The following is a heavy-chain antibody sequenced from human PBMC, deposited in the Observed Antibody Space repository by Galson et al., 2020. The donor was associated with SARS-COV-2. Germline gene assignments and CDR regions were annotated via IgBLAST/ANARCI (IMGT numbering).Heavy chain of an antibody. CDR1: GFTFSSYA. CDR2: ISGSGGST. V-gene: IGHV3-23*01. D-gene: IGHD4-17*01. CDR3: AKGLLHGDYVEGYFDY. Sequence: GGSLRLSCAASGFTFSSYAMSWVRQAPGKGLEWVSAISGSGGSTYYADSVKGRFTISRDNSKNTLYLQMNSLRAEDTAVYYCAKGLLHGDYVEGYFDYWGQGTLVTVSS. J-gene: IGHJ4*02.